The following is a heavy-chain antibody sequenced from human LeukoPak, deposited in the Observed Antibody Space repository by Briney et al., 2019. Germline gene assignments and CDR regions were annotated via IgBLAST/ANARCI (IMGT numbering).Heavy chain of an antibody. CDR3: SRHEILSWGYRMAFDF. Sequence: PSETLSLTCTVSGGSITSDNYYWGWIRQPPGKGLEWNGGIYYTGRTYNNPSLKSRVTMSVDASKKQLSLKLSCETAADTAMYWCSRHEILSWGYRMAFDFWGQGSLVTVSS. J-gene: IGHJ4*02. CDR2: IYYTGRT. CDR1: GGSITSDNYY. V-gene: IGHV4-39*01. D-gene: IGHD3-16*02.